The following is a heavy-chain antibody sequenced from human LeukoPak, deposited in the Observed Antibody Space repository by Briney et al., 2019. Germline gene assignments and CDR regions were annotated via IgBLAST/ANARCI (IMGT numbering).Heavy chain of an antibody. V-gene: IGHV1-69*13. J-gene: IGHJ3*02. CDR2: IIPIFGTA. D-gene: IGHD3-10*01. CDR3: ARDLGFGESLI. Sequence: AAVKVSCKASGGTFSSYAIGWVRQAPGQGLEWMGGIIPIFGTANYAQKFQGRVTITADESTSTAYMELSSLRSEDTAVYYRARDLGFGESLIWGQGTMVTVSS. CDR1: GGTFSSYA.